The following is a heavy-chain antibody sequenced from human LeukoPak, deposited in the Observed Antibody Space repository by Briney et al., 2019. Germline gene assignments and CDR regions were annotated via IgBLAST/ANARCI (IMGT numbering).Heavy chain of an antibody. J-gene: IGHJ6*04. CDR3: ARVGGIVVLPAAIPRMGLFNV. Sequence: GGTLRLSCAASGFIFSSYGMSWVRQAPGKGLEWVSAISDNGGSTYYADSVKGRLTISRDNSKNTLYLQMNSLRAEDTAVYYCARVGGIVVLPAAIPRMGLFNVWGKGTTVTISS. CDR2: ISDNGGST. D-gene: IGHD2-2*01. CDR1: GFIFSSYG. V-gene: IGHV3-23*01.